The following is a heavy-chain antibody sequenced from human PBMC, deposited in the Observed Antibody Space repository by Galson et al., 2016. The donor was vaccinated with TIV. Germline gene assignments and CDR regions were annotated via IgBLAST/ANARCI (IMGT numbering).Heavy chain of an antibody. CDR2: IYPADSET. V-gene: IGHV5-51*01. D-gene: IGHD3-3*01. CDR1: GYSFATFW. J-gene: IGHJ6*03. Sequence: QSGAEVKKPGESLKISCKASGYSFATFWVGWVRRMPGQGLEWMGVIYPADSETRYSPSFQGQVTISADKSISTAYLQWSSLKASDTAISYCARQHDFWSGPGDFYMDVWSKGTTVSVSS. CDR3: ARQHDFWSGPGDFYMDV.